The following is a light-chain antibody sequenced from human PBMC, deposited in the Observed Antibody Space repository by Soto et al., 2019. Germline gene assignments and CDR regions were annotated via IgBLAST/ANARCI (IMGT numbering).Light chain of an antibody. CDR1: QSISMW. V-gene: IGKV1-5*01. CDR3: QQFNNYPRT. Sequence: DIVLTQSPCTLSASVGDRLTITCRASQSISMWLAWYQQKPGKAPKFLIYDASSLESGVPSRFSGSGSGTDFTLTISSLQPEDFAAYYCQQFNNYPRTFGRGTKVDIK. CDR2: DAS. J-gene: IGKJ4*01.